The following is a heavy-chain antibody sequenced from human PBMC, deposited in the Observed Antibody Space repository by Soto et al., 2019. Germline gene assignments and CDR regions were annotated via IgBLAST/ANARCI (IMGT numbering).Heavy chain of an antibody. CDR3: ARAQYCCGGSCYPYYFYY. J-gene: IGHJ4*02. CDR1: GGSISSSNW. CDR2: IYHSGST. V-gene: IGHV4-4*02. D-gene: IGHD2-15*01. Sequence: SETLSLTCAVSGGSISSSNWWSWVRQPPGKGLEWIGEIYHSGSTNYTPSLKSRVTISVDKSKNQFSLKLSSVTAADTAVYYCARAQYCCGGSCYPYYFYYWGQGTLVPVSS.